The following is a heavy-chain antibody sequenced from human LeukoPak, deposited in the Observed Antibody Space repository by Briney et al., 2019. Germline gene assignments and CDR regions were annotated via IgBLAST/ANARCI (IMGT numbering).Heavy chain of an antibody. D-gene: IGHD2-8*01. CDR1: GGTFSSYV. Sequence: SVKVSCRASGGTFSSYVISWVRQAPGQGLEWMGGIIPIFGTANYAQKFQGRVTITADESTSTASMELSSLRSEDTAVYYCARGRGDCSSGVCYTAYFYYGMDVRGQGTTVTVSS. V-gene: IGHV1-69*13. J-gene: IGHJ6*02. CDR2: IIPIFGTA. CDR3: ARGRGDCSSGVCYTAYFYYGMDV.